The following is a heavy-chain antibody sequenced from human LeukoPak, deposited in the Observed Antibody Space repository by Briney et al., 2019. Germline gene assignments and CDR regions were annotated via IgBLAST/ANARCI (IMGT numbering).Heavy chain of an antibody. CDR2: ISSDSDYI. CDR1: GVTFSSYS. J-gene: IGHJ6*02. V-gene: IGHV3-21*01. D-gene: IGHD4-11*01. Sequence: GGSLRLSCAASGVTFSSYSMNWVRQAPGKGLEWVSSISSDSDYIYYADSVRVRFTISRDNAKNSLYLQMNSLRAEDMAVYYCARDYSRLLDVWGQGTTVTVSS. CDR3: ARDYSRLLDV.